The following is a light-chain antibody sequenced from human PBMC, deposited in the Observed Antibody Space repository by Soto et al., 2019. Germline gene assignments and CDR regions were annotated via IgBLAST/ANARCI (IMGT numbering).Light chain of an antibody. CDR2: AAS. V-gene: IGKV1-39*01. CDR3: QKSYNIPYT. J-gene: IGKJ2*01. Sequence: DIQMTQSPSSLSASVGDRVTITCRASQTIGTYLNWYHQKPGKAPKLLIYAASNLQSGVPSRLSGSGSGTDFTLTISSLQPEDFATYYCQKSYNIPYTFGQGTKLEI. CDR1: QTIGTY.